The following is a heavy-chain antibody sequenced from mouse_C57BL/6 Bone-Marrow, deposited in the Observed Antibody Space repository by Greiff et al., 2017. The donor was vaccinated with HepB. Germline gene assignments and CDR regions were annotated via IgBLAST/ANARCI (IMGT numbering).Heavy chain of an antibody. V-gene: IGHV10-1*01. CDR1: GFSFNTYA. CDR2: IRSKSNNYAT. CDR3: VRDYYGSTLYWYFDV. D-gene: IGHD1-1*01. Sequence: EVKLMESGGGLVQPKGSLKLSCAASGFSFNTYAMNWVRQAPGKGLGWVARIRSKSNNYATYYADSVKDRFTISRDDSESMLYLQMNNLKTEDTAMYYCVRDYYGSTLYWYFDVWGTGTTVTVSS. J-gene: IGHJ1*03.